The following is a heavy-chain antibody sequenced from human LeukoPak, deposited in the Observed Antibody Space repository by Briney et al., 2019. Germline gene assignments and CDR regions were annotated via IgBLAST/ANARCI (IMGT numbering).Heavy chain of an antibody. CDR3: ARATVTTSGDAFDI. D-gene: IGHD4-17*01. Sequence: SVKVSCKASGGTFSSYAISWVRQAPGQGLGWMGGIIPIFGTANYAQKFQGRVTITADESTSTAYMELSSLRSEDTAVYYCARATVTTSGDAFDIWGQGTMVTVSS. J-gene: IGHJ3*02. CDR1: GGTFSSYA. V-gene: IGHV1-69*13. CDR2: IIPIFGTA.